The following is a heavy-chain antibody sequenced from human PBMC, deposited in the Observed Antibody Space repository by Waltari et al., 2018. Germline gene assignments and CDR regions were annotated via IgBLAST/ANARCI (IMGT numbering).Heavy chain of an antibody. J-gene: IGHJ4*02. CDR3: ANRGSGSLDY. D-gene: IGHD2-15*01. V-gene: IGHV3-30*02. CDR2: IRYDGSNK. CDR1: GFTFSSYG. Sequence: QVQLVESGGGVVQPGGSLRLSCAASGFTFSSYGMHWVRQAPGKGLGWVAFIRYDGSNKYYADSVKGRFTISRDNSKNTLYLQMNSLRAEDTAVYYCANRGSGSLDYWGQGTLVTVSS.